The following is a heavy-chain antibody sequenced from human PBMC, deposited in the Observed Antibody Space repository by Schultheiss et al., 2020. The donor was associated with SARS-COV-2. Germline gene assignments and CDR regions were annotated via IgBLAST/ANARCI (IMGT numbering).Heavy chain of an antibody. CDR3: ARVTTVTWGYYFDY. D-gene: IGHD4-17*01. J-gene: IGHJ4*02. CDR2: ISYDGSNK. Sequence: GGSLRLSCAASGFTFSSYGMHWVRQAPGKGLEWVAVISYDGSNKYYADSVKGRFTISRDNAKNSLYLQMNSLRAEDTAVYYCARVTTVTWGYYFDYWGQGTLVTVSS. CDR1: GFTFSSYG. V-gene: IGHV3-30*05.